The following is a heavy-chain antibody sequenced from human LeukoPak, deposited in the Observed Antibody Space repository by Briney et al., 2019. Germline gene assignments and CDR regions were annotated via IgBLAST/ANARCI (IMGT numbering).Heavy chain of an antibody. D-gene: IGHD6-19*01. J-gene: IGHJ4*02. CDR1: GFTFSSYA. V-gene: IGHV3-30-3*01. Sequence: PGRSLRLSCATSGFTFSSYAMRWVRQAPGKGLEWVALISYDGSNQNYADSVKGRFTISRDNPKNTLYLQMNSLRAEDTAVYYCARANRPFHSSGWYKDYWGQGTLVTVSS. CDR2: ISYDGSNQ. CDR3: ARANRPFHSSGWYKDY.